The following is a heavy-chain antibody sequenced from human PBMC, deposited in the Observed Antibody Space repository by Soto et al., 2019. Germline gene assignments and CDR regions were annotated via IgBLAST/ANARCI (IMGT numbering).Heavy chain of an antibody. Sequence: EASVKVSCKASGYTFTSYDINWVRQATGQGLEWMGWRHPNSGNTGYAQKFQGRVTMTRNTSISTAYMELSSLRSEDTAVYYCARGRRYCSSTSCQGWFDPWGQGTLVTVSS. J-gene: IGHJ5*02. CDR1: GYTFTSYD. CDR3: ARGRRYCSSTSCQGWFDP. D-gene: IGHD2-2*01. CDR2: RHPNSGNT. V-gene: IGHV1-8*01.